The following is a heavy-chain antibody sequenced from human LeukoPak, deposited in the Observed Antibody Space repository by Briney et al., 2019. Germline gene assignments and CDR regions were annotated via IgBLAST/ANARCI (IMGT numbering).Heavy chain of an antibody. Sequence: SVKVSCKASGGTFSSYAISWVRQAPGQRLEWMGGIIPIFGTANYAQKFQGRVTITADESTSTAYMELSSLRSEDTAVYYCARERSDYYDSSGYYDGYYFDYWGQGTLVTVSS. J-gene: IGHJ4*02. CDR2: IIPIFGTA. CDR3: ARERSDYYDSSGYYDGYYFDY. CDR1: GGTFSSYA. V-gene: IGHV1-69*13. D-gene: IGHD3-22*01.